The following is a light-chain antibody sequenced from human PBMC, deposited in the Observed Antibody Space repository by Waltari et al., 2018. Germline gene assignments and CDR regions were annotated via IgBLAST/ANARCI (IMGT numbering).Light chain of an antibody. CDR2: DTS. V-gene: IGKV3-20*01. CDR3: QQYRSPPWT. CDR1: QSLARNS. J-gene: IGKJ1*01. Sequence: IVLTQSPGTLSLSPGERATLSCRASQSLARNSIAWYHQKPGQPPRLLIYDTSSRATGIPDRFSGSGSETDFTLTISGLEPEDLAVYYCQQYRSPPWTFGQGTKVEIK.